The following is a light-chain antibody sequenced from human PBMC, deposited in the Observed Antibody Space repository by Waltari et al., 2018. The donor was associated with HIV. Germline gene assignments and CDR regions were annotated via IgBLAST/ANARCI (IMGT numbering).Light chain of an antibody. Sequence: SALPQPPSASGAPGQRVTISCSGSDSDSGKNFVYYYQQHPGTAPNLLISRNNQRPSGVPDRFSGSKSGTSASLAISGLRSEDEADYYCAAWDDSLSGLVFGGGTKLTVL. CDR2: RNN. V-gene: IGLV1-47*01. J-gene: IGLJ3*02. CDR3: AAWDDSLSGLV. CDR1: DSDSGKNF.